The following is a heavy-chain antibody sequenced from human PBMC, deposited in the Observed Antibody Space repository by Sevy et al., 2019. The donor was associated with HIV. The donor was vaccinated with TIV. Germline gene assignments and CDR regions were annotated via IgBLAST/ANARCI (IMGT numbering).Heavy chain of an antibody. CDR3: AKHERITMVRGVIPLDY. J-gene: IGHJ4*02. V-gene: IGHV3-23*01. CDR2: ISGSGGST. Sequence: GGSLRLSCAASGFTFSSYAMSWVRQAPGKGLEWVSAISGSGGSTYYADSVKGRFTISRDNSKNTLYLQMNSLRAEDTAVYYYAKHERITMVRGVIPLDYWGQGTLVTVSS. CDR1: GFTFSSYA. D-gene: IGHD3-10*01.